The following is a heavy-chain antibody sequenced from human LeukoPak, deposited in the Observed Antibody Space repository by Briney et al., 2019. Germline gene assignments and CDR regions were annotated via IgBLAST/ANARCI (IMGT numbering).Heavy chain of an antibody. CDR1: GFTFSDYY. CDR2: ISSSGSTI. J-gene: IGHJ4*02. D-gene: IGHD3-16*01. CDR3: ARDPPLGGVIWLFDY. Sequence: GGSLRLSCAASGFTFSDYYMSWIRQAPGKGLEWVSYISSSGSTIYYAGSVKGRFTISRDNAKNSLYLQMNSLRAEDTAVYYCARDPPLGGVIWLFDYWGQGTLVTVSS. V-gene: IGHV3-11*04.